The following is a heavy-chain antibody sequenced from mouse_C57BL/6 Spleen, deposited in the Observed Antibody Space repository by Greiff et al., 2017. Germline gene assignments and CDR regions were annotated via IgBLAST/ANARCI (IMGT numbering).Heavy chain of an antibody. CDR3: ARGDYGNAYAMDY. Sequence: QVQLQQPGAELVMPGASVKLSCKASGYTFTSYWMHWVQQRPGEGLEWIGEIDPSDSYTNYNQKFKGKSTLTVDKSASSAYMQLSSLTSEDSAVYYCARGDYGNAYAMDYWGQGTSVTVSS. J-gene: IGHJ4*01. V-gene: IGHV1-69*01. CDR2: IDPSDSYT. D-gene: IGHD2-1*01. CDR1: GYTFTSYW.